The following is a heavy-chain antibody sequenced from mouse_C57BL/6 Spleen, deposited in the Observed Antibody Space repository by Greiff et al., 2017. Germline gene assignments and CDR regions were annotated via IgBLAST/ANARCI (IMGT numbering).Heavy chain of an antibody. CDR1: GYAFSSYW. J-gene: IGHJ2*01. V-gene: IGHV1-80*01. Sequence: QVQLKQSGAELVKPGASVKISCKASGYAFSSYWMNWVKQRPGKGLEWIGQIYPGDGDTNYNGKFKGKATLTADKSSSTAYMQLSSLTSEDSAVYCCARGEVNWGYFDYWGQGTTLTVSS. D-gene: IGHD4-1*01. CDR2: IYPGDGDT. CDR3: ARGEVNWGYFDY.